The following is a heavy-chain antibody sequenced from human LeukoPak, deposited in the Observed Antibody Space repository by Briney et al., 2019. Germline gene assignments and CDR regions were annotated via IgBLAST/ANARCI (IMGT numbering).Heavy chain of an antibody. CDR1: GFTFSSYA. CDR2: LSGSGGNT. J-gene: IGHJ4*02. V-gene: IGHV3-23*01. D-gene: IGHD3-22*01. CDR3: AKGSYYYDSADYFDY. Sequence: PGGSLRLSCAASGFTFSSYAMSWVRQAPGKGLEWVSTLSGSGGNTYYADSVKGRVTISRDNSKNTLYLQMNSLRAEDTPVYHCAKGSYYYDSADYFDYWGQGTLVTVSS.